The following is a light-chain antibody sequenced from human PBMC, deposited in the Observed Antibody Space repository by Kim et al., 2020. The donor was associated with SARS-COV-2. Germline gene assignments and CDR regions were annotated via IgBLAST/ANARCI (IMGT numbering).Light chain of an antibody. Sequence: EIVMTQSPATLSVSPGERATLSCRASQSVSSNLAWYQQKPGQAPRLLIYGASTRATGIPARFSGSGSGTEFTLTISSLQSEDFAVYYCQQYINWPRTFGQETTVDIK. J-gene: IGKJ1*01. CDR3: QQYINWPRT. CDR1: QSVSSN. CDR2: GAS. V-gene: IGKV3-15*01.